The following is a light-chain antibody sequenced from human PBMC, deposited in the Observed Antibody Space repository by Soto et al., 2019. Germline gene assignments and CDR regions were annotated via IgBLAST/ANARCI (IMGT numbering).Light chain of an antibody. CDR2: KDS. CDR1: ALPKQY. Sequence: SYELTQPPSVSVSPGQTARITCSGAALPKQYAYWYQQKPGQAPVLVIYKDSERNSGIPERFSGSSSGTTVTLTISGVQAEAEADYYCQSADSSGTYHVVFGGGTKLTVL. CDR3: QSADSSGTYHVV. J-gene: IGLJ2*01. V-gene: IGLV3-25*02.